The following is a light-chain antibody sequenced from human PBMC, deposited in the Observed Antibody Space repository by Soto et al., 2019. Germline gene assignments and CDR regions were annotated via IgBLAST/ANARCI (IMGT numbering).Light chain of an antibody. J-gene: IGKJ1*01. Sequence: TQSPSTVPLSPGERATLCCRASQSVSSDLAWYQQKPGQAPRLLIYGASTRATGIPARFSGSGSGTEFTLTISCLQPDDFATYYCQQYNSYSWTFAQGTKVAIK. CDR1: QSVSSD. CDR3: QQYNSYSWT. CDR2: GAS. V-gene: IGKV3-15*01.